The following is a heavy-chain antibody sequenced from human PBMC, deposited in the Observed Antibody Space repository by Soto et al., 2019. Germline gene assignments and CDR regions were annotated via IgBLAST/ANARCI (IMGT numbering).Heavy chain of an antibody. Sequence: QVQLQESGPGLVKPSQTLSLTCTVSGGSVSSADYYWSWIRQHPGKGLEWIGYIYYSGSTYYNPSLKSRVTISVDTSKNHFSLNLSSVTAADTAVYYCARDTSGKGYYYHGMDVWGQGITVTVSS. J-gene: IGHJ6*02. V-gene: IGHV4-31*03. CDR3: ARDTSGKGYYYHGMDV. D-gene: IGHD1-1*01. CDR1: GGSVSSADYY. CDR2: IYYSGST.